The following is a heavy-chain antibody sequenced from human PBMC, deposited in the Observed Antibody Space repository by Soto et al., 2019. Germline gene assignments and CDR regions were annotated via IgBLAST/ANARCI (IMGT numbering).Heavy chain of an antibody. J-gene: IGHJ6*02. CDR1: GFTFSIYW. CDR2: MNEDGGTT. CDR3: ASDLAGRADV. V-gene: IGHV3-74*01. Sequence: PVGSLKLSRAASGFTFSIYWMHWVRQAPGKGLVWVSRMNEDGGTTDYADSVKGRFTISRDNDKNTLYMQMNSLRVEDTAVYYCASDLAGRADVWGQGTTVTVSS.